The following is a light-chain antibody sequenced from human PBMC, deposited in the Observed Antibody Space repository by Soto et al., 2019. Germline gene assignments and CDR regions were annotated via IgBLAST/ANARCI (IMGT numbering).Light chain of an antibody. Sequence: QSVLTQPASVSGSPGQSITFSCTGTSSDIGGYNYVSWYQQHPGKAPKLMIYEVSNRPSGVSDRFSGSKSGNTASLTISGLQAEDEADYYCTSYTSSNTNYDFGTGTTVTVL. CDR2: EVS. V-gene: IGLV2-14*01. CDR3: TSYTSSNTNYD. J-gene: IGLJ1*01. CDR1: SSDIGGYNY.